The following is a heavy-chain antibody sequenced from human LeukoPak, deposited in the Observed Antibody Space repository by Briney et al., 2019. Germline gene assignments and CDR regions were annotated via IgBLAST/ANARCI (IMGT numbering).Heavy chain of an antibody. V-gene: IGHV4-39*01. CDR2: IYYSKNT. CDR1: GGSISSSSAY. CDR3: VSPRGFSYGYFDY. Sequence: AETVSLTCTVSGGSISSSSAYWGWIRQPPGKGLEWIGSIYYSKNTYYNPSLKSRVTISADTSKNQFSLTLGSVSATDTAVYYCVSPRGFSYGYFDYWGQGNLVTVSS. D-gene: IGHD5-18*01. J-gene: IGHJ4*02.